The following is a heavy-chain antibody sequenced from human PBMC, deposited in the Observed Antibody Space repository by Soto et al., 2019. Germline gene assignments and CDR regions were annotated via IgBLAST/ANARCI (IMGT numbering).Heavy chain of an antibody. CDR3: TTDEAVAGTVANYYYYYGMDV. CDR1: GFTFSNAW. J-gene: IGHJ6*02. V-gene: IGHV3-15*07. CDR2: IKSKTDGGTT. Sequence: GGSLRLSCAASGFTFSNAWMNWVRQAPGKGLEWVGRIKSKTDGGTTDYAAPVKGRFTISRDDSKNTLYLQMNSLKTEDTAVYYCTTDEAVAGTVANYYYYYGMDVWGQGTTVTVSS. D-gene: IGHD6-19*01.